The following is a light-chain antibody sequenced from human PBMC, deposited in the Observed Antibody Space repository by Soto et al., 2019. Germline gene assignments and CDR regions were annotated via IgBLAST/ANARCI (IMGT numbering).Light chain of an antibody. J-gene: IGKJ2*01. CDR1: QEISGY. V-gene: IGKV1-9*01. Sequence: IHLTQSPSSLSASVGDRVTITCRASQEISGYLAWYQQTPGKAPKLLIYGVSTLQDGVSSRFSGRGSGTDFSLTISSLQPEDFAVYYCQQYGSSLYTFGQGTKLEIK. CDR2: GVS. CDR3: QQYGSSLYT.